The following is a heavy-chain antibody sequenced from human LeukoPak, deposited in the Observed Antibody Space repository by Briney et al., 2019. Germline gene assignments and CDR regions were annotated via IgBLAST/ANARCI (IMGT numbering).Heavy chain of an antibody. D-gene: IGHD6-13*01. CDR1: GSTFSSYA. CDR3: AKPPLTAAAAYLGYFDY. Sequence: GGSLRLSCAASGSTFSSYAMSWVRQAPGKGLEWVSAISGSGGSTYYADSVKGRFTISRDNSKNTLYLQMNSLRAEDTAVYYCAKPPLTAAAAYLGYFDYWGQGTLVTVSS. J-gene: IGHJ4*02. CDR2: ISGSGGST. V-gene: IGHV3-23*01.